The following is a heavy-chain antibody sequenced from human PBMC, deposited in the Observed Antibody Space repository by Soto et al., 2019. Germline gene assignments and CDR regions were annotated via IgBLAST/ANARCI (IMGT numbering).Heavy chain of an antibody. J-gene: IGHJ4*02. CDR1: GGSFSING. CDR3: ARSSWNCPDD. Sequence: QVQLVEAGGGVVPPGRALSLSCAAAGGSFSINGRHWVREAPGKGLEWVAVIWYDGSNKSYADSVKCRFTISRDNSKNTLYMQMNSLRAENTFVYYSARSSWNCPDDWCQGTWVTVSS. V-gene: IGHV3-33*01. D-gene: IGHD1-7*01. CDR2: IWYDGSNK.